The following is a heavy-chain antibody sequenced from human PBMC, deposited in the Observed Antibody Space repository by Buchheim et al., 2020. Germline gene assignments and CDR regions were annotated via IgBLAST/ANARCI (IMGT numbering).Heavy chain of an antibody. CDR1: GGFFSDYY. Sequence: QVQLQQWGAGLLKPSETLSLTCAVYGGFFSDYYWNWIRQLPEKGLEWIGEIHQRGSTKYNPSLKSRATMSVDASKNQFSLRVTSVTAADTAVYYCARGPGARRTLDYWGQGTL. D-gene: IGHD1-14*01. V-gene: IGHV4-34*01. CDR3: ARGPGARRTLDY. CDR2: IHQRGST. J-gene: IGHJ4*02.